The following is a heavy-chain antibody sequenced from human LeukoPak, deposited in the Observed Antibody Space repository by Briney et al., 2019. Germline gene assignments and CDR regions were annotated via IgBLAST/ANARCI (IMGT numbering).Heavy chain of an antibody. V-gene: IGHV4-38-2*01. J-gene: IGHJ6*03. Sequence: SSETLSLTCAVSGYSISSGYYWGWIRQPPGKGLEWIGSIYHSGSTYYNPSLKSRVTISVDTSKNQFSLKLSSVTAADTAVYYCARHKRYYDFRSGDYMDVWGKGTTVTVSS. D-gene: IGHD3-3*01. CDR3: ARHKRYYDFRSGDYMDV. CDR1: GYSISSGYY. CDR2: IYHSGST.